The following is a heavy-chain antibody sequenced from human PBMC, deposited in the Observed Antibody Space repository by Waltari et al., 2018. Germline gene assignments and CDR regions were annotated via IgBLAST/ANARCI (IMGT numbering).Heavy chain of an antibody. CDR3: ARFHSNYYYGMDV. D-gene: IGHD4-4*01. V-gene: IGHV4-59*01. J-gene: IGHJ6*02. CDR2: IYYSGST. CDR1: GGSISSYY. Sequence: QVQLQEPGPGLVKPSETLSLTCTVSGGSISSYYWSWDRQPPGKGLEWIGYIYYSGSTNYNPSLKSRVTISVDTSKNQFSLKLSSVTAADTAVYYCARFHSNYYYGMDVWGQGTTVTVSS.